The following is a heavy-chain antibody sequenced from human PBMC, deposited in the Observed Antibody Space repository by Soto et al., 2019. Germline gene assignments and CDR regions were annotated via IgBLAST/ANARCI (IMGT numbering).Heavy chain of an antibody. Sequence: PGGSLRLSCAASGFTFSSYAMTWVRQAPGKGLEWASAISGGGGGTYYADSVKGRFTISRDNSKNTLYLHMNSLRAEDTALYYCTKGGTGYYYYGMDVWGQGTTVTVSS. V-gene: IGHV3-23*01. CDR2: ISGGGGGT. CDR1: GFTFSSYA. CDR3: TKGGTGYYYYGMDV. J-gene: IGHJ6*02. D-gene: IGHD1-1*01.